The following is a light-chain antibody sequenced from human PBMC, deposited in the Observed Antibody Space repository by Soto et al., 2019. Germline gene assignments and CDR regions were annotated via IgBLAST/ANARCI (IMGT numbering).Light chain of an antibody. CDR3: CTYAGSSTFKV. CDR2: EVS. V-gene: IGLV2-23*02. Sequence: QSVLTQPASVSGSPGQSITISCTGTSSDVGSYNLVSWYQQHPGKTPKLMIYEVSKRPSGVSNRFSGAKNANTTSLTISGGQPEDEDAYYYCTYAGSSTFKVFGTGTQLTVL. J-gene: IGLJ2*01. CDR1: SSDVGSYNL.